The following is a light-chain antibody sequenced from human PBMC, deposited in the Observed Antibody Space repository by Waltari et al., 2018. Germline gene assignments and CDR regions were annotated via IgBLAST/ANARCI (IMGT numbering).Light chain of an antibody. Sequence: DVVMTPLSLPVTLGQPASISCRSSQSLVHSEGNTYLNWFQQRPGQSPRRLIYKVSNRDSGVPDRFSGSGSGTDCTLKISRVEAEDVGGDYCMQGTHWPRTSGQGTKVEIK. CDR1: QSLVHSEGNTY. J-gene: IGKJ1*01. CDR3: MQGTHWPRT. V-gene: IGKV2-30*02. CDR2: KVS.